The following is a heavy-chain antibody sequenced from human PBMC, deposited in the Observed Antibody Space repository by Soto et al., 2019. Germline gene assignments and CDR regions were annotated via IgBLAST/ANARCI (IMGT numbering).Heavy chain of an antibody. V-gene: IGHV3-9*01. Sequence: GGSLRLSCAASGFTFYDYAMHWVRQAPGKGLEWVSGISWNSGSIGYADSVKGRFTISRDNAKNSLYLQMNSLRAEDTALYYCAKGSGGGYDFYYYYMDVWGKGTTVTVSS. CDR3: AKGSGGGYDFYYYYMDV. CDR1: GFTFYDYA. D-gene: IGHD5-12*01. CDR2: ISWNSGSI. J-gene: IGHJ6*03.